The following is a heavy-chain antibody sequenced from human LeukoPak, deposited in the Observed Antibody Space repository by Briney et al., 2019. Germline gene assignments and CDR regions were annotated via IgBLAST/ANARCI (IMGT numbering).Heavy chain of an antibody. J-gene: IGHJ3*02. CDR2: ISGSGGST. CDR1: GFTFSSYG. V-gene: IGHV3-23*01. D-gene: IGHD4-17*01. Sequence: SGGSLRLSCAASGFTFSSYGMSWVRQAPGKGLEWVSAISGSGGSTYYADSVKGRFTISRDNSKNTLYLQMNSLRAEDTAVYYCAKGTGDYVRAFDIWGQGTMVTVSS. CDR3: AKGTGDYVRAFDI.